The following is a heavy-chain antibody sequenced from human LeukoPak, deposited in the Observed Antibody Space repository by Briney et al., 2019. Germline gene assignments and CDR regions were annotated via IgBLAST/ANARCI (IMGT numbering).Heavy chain of an antibody. CDR2: MNPNSGNT. Sequence: ASVKVSCKASGYTFTSYDINWVRQATGQGLEWMGWMNPNSGNTGYAQKFQGRVTMTRNTSISTAYMELRSLRSDDTAVYYCARDVVWGSYYPNFDYWGQGTLVTVSS. V-gene: IGHV1-8*01. D-gene: IGHD1-26*01. J-gene: IGHJ4*02. CDR3: ARDVVWGSYYPNFDY. CDR1: GYTFTSYD.